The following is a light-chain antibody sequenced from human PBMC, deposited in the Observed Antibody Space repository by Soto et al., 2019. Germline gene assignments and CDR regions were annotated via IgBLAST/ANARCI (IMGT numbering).Light chain of an antibody. CDR2: KVT. J-gene: IGLJ3*02. CDR1: SSDVGAYNY. Sequence: QSALTQPASVSGSPGQSITISCTGTSSDVGAYNYVSWYRQHPGKGPELIIYKVTDRPSGVSSRFSGSKSGNTVSLTISGLQAEDEADYYCSSYTTSSTWVFGGGTKVTVL. CDR3: SSYTTSSTWV. V-gene: IGLV2-14*01.